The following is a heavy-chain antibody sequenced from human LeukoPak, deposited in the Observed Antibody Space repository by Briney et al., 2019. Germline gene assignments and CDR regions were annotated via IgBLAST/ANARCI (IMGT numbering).Heavy chain of an antibody. J-gene: IGHJ4*02. Sequence: SETLSLTCPVSGGSISSSSYYWGWIRQPPGKGLEWIGTIYYSGSTYYNPSLKSRVTISVDTSKNQFSLKLSSVTAADTAVYYCARLEGVGATTPYFDYWGQGTLVTVSS. CDR1: GGSISSSSYY. CDR2: IYYSGST. CDR3: ARLEGVGATTPYFDY. D-gene: IGHD1-26*01. V-gene: IGHV4-39*01.